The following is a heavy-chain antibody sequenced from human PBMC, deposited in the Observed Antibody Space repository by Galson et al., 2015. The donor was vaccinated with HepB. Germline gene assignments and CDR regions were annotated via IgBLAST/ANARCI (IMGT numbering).Heavy chain of an antibody. D-gene: IGHD2-15*01. V-gene: IGHV5-51*03. J-gene: IGHJ2*01. Sequence: QSGAEVKKPGESLKISCKGSGYSFTSYWIGWVRQMPGKGLEWMGIIYPGDSDTRYSPSFQGQVTISADKSISTAYLQWSSLKASDTAMYYCALAGVVVAATRVDWYFDLWGRGTLVTVSS. CDR2: IYPGDSDT. CDR3: ALAGVVVAATRVDWYFDL. CDR1: GYSFTSYW.